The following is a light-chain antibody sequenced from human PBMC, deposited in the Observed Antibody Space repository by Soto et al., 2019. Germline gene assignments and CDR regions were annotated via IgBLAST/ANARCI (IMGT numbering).Light chain of an antibody. CDR3: QQYGSSLLT. J-gene: IGKJ4*01. V-gene: IGKV3-20*01. CDR2: GAS. CDR1: QSVSSN. Sequence: EIVLTQSPATLSLSPGERATLSCRASQSVSSNLAWYQQKPGQAPRLLIYGASSRATGIPDRFSGSGSGTDFTLTISRLEPEDFAVYYCQQYGSSLLTFGGGTKVDIK.